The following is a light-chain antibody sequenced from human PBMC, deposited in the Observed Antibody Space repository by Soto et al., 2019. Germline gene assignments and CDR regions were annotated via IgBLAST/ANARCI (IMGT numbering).Light chain of an antibody. V-gene: IGLV2-14*03. CDR2: DVN. J-gene: IGLJ1*01. Sequence: QSVLTPPASVSGSPGQSIAISCTGTSSDIGAYNYVSWYQQHPDKVPKLVIFDVNRRPSGVSDRFSGSKSVNAASLTISGLQAEDEADYYCCSYTATTTYVFGTGTKVTVL. CDR3: CSYTATTTYV. CDR1: SSDIGAYNY.